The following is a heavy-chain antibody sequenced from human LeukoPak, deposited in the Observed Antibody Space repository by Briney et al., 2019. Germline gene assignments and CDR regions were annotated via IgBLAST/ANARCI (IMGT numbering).Heavy chain of an antibody. CDR2: IYYSGST. J-gene: IGHJ4*02. V-gene: IGHV4-59*08. D-gene: IGHD6-6*01. CDR3: ARHRGRIAARRGYYFDY. CDR1: GGSISSYY. Sequence: SETLSLTCTVSGGSISSYYWSWLRQPPGKGLEWIGYIYYSGSTNYNPSLKSRVTISVDTSKNQFSLKLSSVTAADTAVYYCARHRGRIAARRGYYFDYWGQGTLVTVSS.